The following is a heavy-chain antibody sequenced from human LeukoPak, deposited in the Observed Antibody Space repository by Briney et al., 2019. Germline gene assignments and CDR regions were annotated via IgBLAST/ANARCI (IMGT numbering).Heavy chain of an antibody. V-gene: IGHV3-23*01. CDR1: GGSFSGYY. D-gene: IGHD3-10*01. Sequence: ETLSLTCAVYGGSFSGYYWSWVRQAPGRGLEWVSGIGGSGTITYYADSVKGRFTISRDNSKNTLFLQMNSLRAEDTAVYYCVKDLYGSGSSAFGYWGQGTLVTVSS. J-gene: IGHJ4*02. CDR3: VKDLYGSGSSAFGY. CDR2: IGGSGTIT.